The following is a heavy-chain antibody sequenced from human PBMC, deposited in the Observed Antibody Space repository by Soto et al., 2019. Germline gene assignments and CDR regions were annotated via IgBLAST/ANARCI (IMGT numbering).Heavy chain of an antibody. CDR3: ARGWGWRDYYYYGMDV. Sequence: ASVKVSCKASGYTFTSYDINWVRQATGQGLEWMGWMNPNSGNTGYAQKFQGRVTMTRNTSISTAYMELSSLRSEDTAVYYCARGWGWRDYYYYGMDVWGQRTTVTVPS. V-gene: IGHV1-8*01. D-gene: IGHD7-27*01. J-gene: IGHJ6*02. CDR1: GYTFTSYD. CDR2: MNPNSGNT.